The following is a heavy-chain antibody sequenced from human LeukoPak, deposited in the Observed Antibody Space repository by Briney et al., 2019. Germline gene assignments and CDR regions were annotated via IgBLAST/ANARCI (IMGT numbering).Heavy chain of an antibody. D-gene: IGHD3-10*01. CDR1: GYTFTDYY. CDR2: INPISGGT. CDR3: ARPISGPLSFWAFDV. V-gene: IGHV1-2*02. Sequence: ASVKDSCKTSGYTFTDYYMQWVRQAPGQGLEWMGWINPISGGTNYAQNFQARVTMTRDTSINTAYMELSSLTSDDTAVYYCARPISGPLSFWAFDVWGQGTMVTVSS. J-gene: IGHJ3*01.